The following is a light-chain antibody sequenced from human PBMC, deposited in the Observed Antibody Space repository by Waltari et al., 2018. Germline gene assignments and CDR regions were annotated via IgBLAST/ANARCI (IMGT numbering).Light chain of an antibody. CDR2: AAS. Sequence: DIQMTQSPSSLSASVGDRVTITCRASQGINNYLAWYQQRAGKAPKVLIYAASILQSGVPSRFSGSGSGTDFTLTISSLQPEDVATYYCQKCFSAQYTFGQGTKLEI. J-gene: IGKJ2*01. CDR3: QKCFSAQYT. CDR1: QGINNY. V-gene: IGKV1-27*01.